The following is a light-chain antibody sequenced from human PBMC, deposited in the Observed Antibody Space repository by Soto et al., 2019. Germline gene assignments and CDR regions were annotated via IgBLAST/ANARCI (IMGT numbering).Light chain of an antibody. Sequence: EIVLTQSPGTLSLSPGKRATLSCRASQSVSSSYLAWYQQKPGQAPRLLIYGASSRATGIPDRFSGSGSGTDFTLTIRRLEPEDFAVYYCQQYGSAPNTFGQGPKLEIK. CDR3: QQYGSAPNT. V-gene: IGKV3-20*01. CDR1: QSVSSSY. CDR2: GAS. J-gene: IGKJ2*01.